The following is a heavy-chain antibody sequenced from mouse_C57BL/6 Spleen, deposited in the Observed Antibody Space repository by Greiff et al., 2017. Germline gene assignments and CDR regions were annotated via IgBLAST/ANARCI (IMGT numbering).Heavy chain of an antibody. D-gene: IGHD1-1*01. CDR2: ISYDGSN. CDR3: ARGLTTEGAY. J-gene: IGHJ3*01. V-gene: IGHV3-6*01. Sequence: DVQLQESGPGLVKPSQSLSLTCSVTGYSITSGYYWNWIRQFPGNKLEWMGYISYDGSNNYNPSLKNRISITRDTSKNQFFLKLNSVTTEDTATYYCARGLTTEGAYWGQGTLVTVSA. CDR1: GYSITSGYY.